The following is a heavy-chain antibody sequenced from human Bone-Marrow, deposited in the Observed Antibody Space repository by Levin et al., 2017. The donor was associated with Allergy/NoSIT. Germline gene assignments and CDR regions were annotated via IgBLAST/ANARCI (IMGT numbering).Heavy chain of an antibody. CDR1: GFTFSTFA. CDR2: ISPATSTV. V-gene: IGHV3-48*02. J-gene: IGHJ4*02. Sequence: GESLKISCAASGFTFSTFAMSWVRQAPGKGLEWLSYISPATSTVVYADSMKGRFTISRDNAMNLLFLQISSLRDEDTAVYYCATYLRDYYYFGSWGQGTFVTVSS. CDR3: ATYLRDYYYFGS. D-gene: IGHD4-17*01.